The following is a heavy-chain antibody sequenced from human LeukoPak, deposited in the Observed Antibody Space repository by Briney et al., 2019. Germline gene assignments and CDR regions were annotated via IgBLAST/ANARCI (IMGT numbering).Heavy chain of an antibody. J-gene: IGHJ4*02. Sequence: GGSLRPSCAASEFTFNRYWMSWVRQAPGKGLEWVANIKHDGSEAHYVDSVKGRFTISRDNAKNSLSLQMNSLNVDDTGLYFCTRDALFGSGRTHLDFWSQGILVSVSS. CDR2: IKHDGSEA. CDR1: EFTFNRYW. V-gene: IGHV3-7*04. D-gene: IGHD3-10*01. CDR3: TRDALFGSGRTHLDF.